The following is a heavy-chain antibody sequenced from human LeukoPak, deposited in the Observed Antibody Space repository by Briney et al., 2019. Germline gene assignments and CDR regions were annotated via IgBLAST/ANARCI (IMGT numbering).Heavy chain of an antibody. CDR1: GYTFTGYY. V-gene: IGHV1-2*02. J-gene: IGHJ6*03. D-gene: IGHD6-13*01. CDR3: ARDGLYISYSSSWPLYYYYMDV. Sequence: ASVKVSCKASGYTFTGYYMHWVRQAPGQGLEWMGWISPNSGGTNYAQKFQGRVTMTRDTSISTAYMELSRLRSDDTAVYYCARDGLYISYSSSWPLYYYYMDVWGKGTTVTVSS. CDR2: ISPNSGGT.